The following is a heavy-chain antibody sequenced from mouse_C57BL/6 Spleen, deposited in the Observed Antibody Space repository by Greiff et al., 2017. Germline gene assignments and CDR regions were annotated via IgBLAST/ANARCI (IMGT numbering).Heavy chain of an antibody. J-gene: IGHJ3*01. CDR2: IHPNSGST. D-gene: IGHD4-1*01. Sequence: QVQLQQPGAELVKPGASVKLSCKASGYTFTSYWMHWVKQRPGQGLEWIGMIHPNSGSTNYNEKFKSKATLTVDKSSSTAYMQLSSLTSEDSAVYYCARDGTGGPWFAYWGQGTLVTVSA. CDR3: ARDGTGGPWFAY. CDR1: GYTFTSYW. V-gene: IGHV1-64*01.